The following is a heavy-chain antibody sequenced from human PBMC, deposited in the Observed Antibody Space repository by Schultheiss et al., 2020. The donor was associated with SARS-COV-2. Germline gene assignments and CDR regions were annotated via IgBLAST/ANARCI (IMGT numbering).Heavy chain of an antibody. D-gene: IGHD3-10*01. CDR2: ISGSGGST. CDR1: GFTVSSNY. V-gene: IGHV3-23*01. J-gene: IGHJ4*02. CDR3: AKEVRGRPLYYFDY. Sequence: GGSLRLSCAASGFTVSSNYMSWVRQAPGKGLEWVSVISGSGGSTYYADSVKGRFIISRDNSKNTLYLQMNSLRAEDTAVYYCAKEVRGRPLYYFDYWGQGTLVTVSS.